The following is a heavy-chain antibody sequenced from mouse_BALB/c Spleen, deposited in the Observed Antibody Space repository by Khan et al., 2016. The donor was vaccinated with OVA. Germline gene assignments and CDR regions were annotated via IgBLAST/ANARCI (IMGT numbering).Heavy chain of an antibody. V-gene: IGHV1-74*01. J-gene: IGHJ2*01. CDR1: GYSFTSYW. CDR2: IHPSDNET. CDR3: AGSHYDVYPYYLDY. Sequence: QVQLQQPGAELVRPGASVKLSCKASGYSFTSYWMNWVKQRPGQGLEWIGMIHPSDNETRLNQKFKDKATLTVDKSSSTAYMQLSSTTSEDSAVYDCAGSHYDVYPYYLDYWGQGTTLTVSS. D-gene: IGHD2-3*01.